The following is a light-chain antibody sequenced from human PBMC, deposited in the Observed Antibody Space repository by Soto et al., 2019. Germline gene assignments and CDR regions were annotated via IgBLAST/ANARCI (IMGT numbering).Light chain of an antibody. Sequence: IGMTQSPATLSVSPGERATLSCRASQSVSGSLAWYQQRPGQAPRLLIYGASSRATGIPDRFSGSGSGTDFTLTISRLEPEDFAVYYCQHYGSSPETFGQGTKVDIK. J-gene: IGKJ1*01. V-gene: IGKV3-20*01. CDR2: GAS. CDR3: QHYGSSPET. CDR1: QSVSGS.